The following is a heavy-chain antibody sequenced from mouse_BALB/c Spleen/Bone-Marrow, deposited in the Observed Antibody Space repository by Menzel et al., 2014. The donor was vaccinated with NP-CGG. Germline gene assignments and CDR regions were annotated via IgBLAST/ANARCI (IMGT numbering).Heavy chain of an antibody. D-gene: IGHD2-14*01. Sequence: EVKLVESGPELVKPGASVKMSCKASGYTFTSYVMHWVKQKPGQGLEWIGYINPYNDGTKYNEKFKGKATLTSDKSSSTAYMELSSLTSEDSAVYYCASPYYRYDGFAYWGQGTLVTVSA. CDR2: INPYNDGT. J-gene: IGHJ3*01. CDR3: ASPYYRYDGFAY. V-gene: IGHV1-14*01. CDR1: GYTFTSYV.